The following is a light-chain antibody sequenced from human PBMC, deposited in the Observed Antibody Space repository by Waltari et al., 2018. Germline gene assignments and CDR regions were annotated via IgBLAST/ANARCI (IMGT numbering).Light chain of an antibody. J-gene: IGLJ3*02. Sequence: QLVLTQSPSASASLGASVKLTCTLSSGHSSDVIAWHQQQPEKGPRYLMKVNSDGSHIKGDDIPELFAGFSSGADRYLSISSLQSEDEADYYCQTGGHGTWVFGGGTRLTVL. CDR3: QTGGHGTWV. CDR2: VNSDGSH. V-gene: IGLV4-69*01. CDR1: SGHSSDV.